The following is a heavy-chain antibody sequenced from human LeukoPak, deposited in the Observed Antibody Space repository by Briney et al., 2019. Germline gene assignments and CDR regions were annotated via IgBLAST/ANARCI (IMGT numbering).Heavy chain of an antibody. CDR1: GGSMSTYS. D-gene: IGHD4-17*01. J-gene: IGHJ4*02. Sequence: SETLSLTCSVSGGSMSTYSWSWIRQSPGRGLEWIGNVYYSGSTNYNPSLKSRVTISVDTSKNQFSLKLSSVTAADTAVYYCARGPIRTFDYWGQGTLVTVSS. CDR3: ARGPIRTFDY. CDR2: VYYSGST. V-gene: IGHV4-59*12.